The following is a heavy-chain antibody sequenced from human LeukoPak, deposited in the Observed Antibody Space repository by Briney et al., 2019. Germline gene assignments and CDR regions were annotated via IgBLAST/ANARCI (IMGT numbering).Heavy chain of an antibody. CDR3: AREDCSGGSCYSAY. J-gene: IGHJ4*02. D-gene: IGHD2-15*01. V-gene: IGHV4-34*01. CDR1: GVSFSGYY. CDR2: INHSGST. Sequence: SETLSLTCAVYGVSFSGYYWSWIRQPPGKGLEWIGEINHSGSTNYNPSLKSRVTISVDTSKNQFSLKLSSVTAADTAVYYCAREDCSGGSCYSAYWGQGTLVTVSS.